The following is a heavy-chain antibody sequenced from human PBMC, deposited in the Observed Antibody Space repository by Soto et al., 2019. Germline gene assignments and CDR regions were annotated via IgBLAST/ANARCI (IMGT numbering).Heavy chain of an antibody. D-gene: IGHD2-8*01. Sequence: SETLSLTCTVSGGSISHYYWSWIRQSPGKGLEWIGYAYYSGSTDYNPSLKSRVTMSVDTSKNQVSLKLKSVTTADTAVYYCARDRSTYGGGGTGEVKENWFDPWGPGTLVTVSS. V-gene: IGHV4-59*01. CDR2: AYYSGST. CDR1: GGSISHYY. CDR3: ARDRSTYGGGGTGEVKENWFDP. J-gene: IGHJ5*02.